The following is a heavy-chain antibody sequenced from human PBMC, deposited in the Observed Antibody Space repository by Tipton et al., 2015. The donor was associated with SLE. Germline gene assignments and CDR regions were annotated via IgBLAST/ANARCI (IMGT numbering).Heavy chain of an antibody. D-gene: IGHD6-13*01. CDR3: ARGGSAGYYFDY. Sequence: TLSLTCAVYGGSFYGYYWSWIRQPPGKGLEWIGYIYYSGSTNYNPSLKSRVTISVDTSKNQFSLKLSSVTAADTAVYYCARGGSAGYYFDYWGQGTLVTVSS. V-gene: IGHV4-59*01. CDR2: IYYSGST. CDR1: GGSFYGYY. J-gene: IGHJ4*02.